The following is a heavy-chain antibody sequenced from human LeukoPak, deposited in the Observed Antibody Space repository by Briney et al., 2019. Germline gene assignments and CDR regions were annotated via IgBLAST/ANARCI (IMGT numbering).Heavy chain of an antibody. Sequence: GGSLRLSCAASGFTFSSYAMSWVRQAPGKGLEWVSAISGSGGSTYYADSVKGRFTISRDNSKNTLYLQMNSLRAEDTAVYCCAKDPGYCSSTSCPLDYWGQGTLVTVSS. CDR2: ISGSGGST. CDR1: GFTFSSYA. V-gene: IGHV3-23*01. CDR3: AKDPGYCSSTSCPLDY. J-gene: IGHJ4*02. D-gene: IGHD2-2*01.